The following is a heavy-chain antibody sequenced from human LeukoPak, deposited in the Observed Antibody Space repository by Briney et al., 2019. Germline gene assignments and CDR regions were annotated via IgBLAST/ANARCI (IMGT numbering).Heavy chain of an antibody. J-gene: IGHJ6*02. CDR3: ARDRDTAMVYYGMDV. CDR2: IWYDGSNK. V-gene: IGHV3-33*01. D-gene: IGHD5-18*01. CDR1: GFTFSSYG. Sequence: GRSLRLSCAASGFTFSSYGMHWVRQAPGKGLEWVAVIWYDGSNKYYADSVKGRFTISRDNSKNTLCLQMNSLRAEDTAVYYCARDRDTAMVYYGMDVWGQGTTVTVSS.